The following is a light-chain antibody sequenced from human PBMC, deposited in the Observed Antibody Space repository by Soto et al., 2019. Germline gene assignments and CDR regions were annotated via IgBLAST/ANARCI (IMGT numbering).Light chain of an antibody. CDR1: QTIDSW. CDR2: KAS. Sequence: DIQMTQSPSTLSASVGDRVTITCRASQTIDSWLAWYQQRPGKPPNLLIYKASTLASGVPSRFSGSGSGTDFTLTTSSLQPEDFATYYCQQANSFPITFGQGTRLEIK. J-gene: IGKJ5*01. CDR3: QQANSFPIT. V-gene: IGKV1-5*03.